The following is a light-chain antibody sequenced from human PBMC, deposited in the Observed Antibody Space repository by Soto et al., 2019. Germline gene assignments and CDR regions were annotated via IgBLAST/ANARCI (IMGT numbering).Light chain of an antibody. Sequence: VQWTQFPYPPSASLGNGVTTICRASQSISSWLLWYQQKPGKAPKLLIYAASNLQSGVPSMFSGSGSGTDFTLTISSLQPEDFATYFCQQSYSTPPWTFGQGTKADIK. CDR2: AAS. J-gene: IGKJ1*01. V-gene: IGKV1-39*01. CDR3: QQSYSTPPWT. CDR1: QSISSW.